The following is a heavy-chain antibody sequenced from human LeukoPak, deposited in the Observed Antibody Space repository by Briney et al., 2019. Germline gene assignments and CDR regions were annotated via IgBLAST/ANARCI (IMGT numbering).Heavy chain of an antibody. CDR3: ARGALLWFGERDWFDP. V-gene: IGHV1-46*01. CDR2: INPSGGST. CDR1: GYTFTSYY. Sequence: ASVKVSCKASGYTFTSYYMHWVRQAPGQGLEWMGIINPSGGSTSYAQKFQGRVTMTRDTSTSTVYMELSSLRSEDTAVYYCARGALLWFGERDWFDPWGQGTLVTVSS. J-gene: IGHJ5*02. D-gene: IGHD3-10*01.